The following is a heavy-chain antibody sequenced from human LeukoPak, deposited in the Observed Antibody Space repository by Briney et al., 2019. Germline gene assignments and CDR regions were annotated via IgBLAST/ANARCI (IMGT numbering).Heavy chain of an antibody. J-gene: IGHJ4*02. CDR1: GFTFSSYG. CDR3: ARCSRDSSGQPLEYYFDY. CDR2: IWYDGSNK. D-gene: IGHD6-19*01. Sequence: GRSLRLSCAASGFTFSSYGMHWVRQAPGEGLEWVAVIWYDGSNKYYADSVKGRFTISRDNSKNTLYLQMNSLRAEDTAVYYCARCSRDSSGQPLEYYFDYWGQGTLVTVSS. V-gene: IGHV3-33*01.